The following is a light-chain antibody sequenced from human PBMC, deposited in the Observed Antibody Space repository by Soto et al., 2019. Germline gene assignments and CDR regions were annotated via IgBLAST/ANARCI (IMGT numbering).Light chain of an antibody. V-gene: IGKV3-11*01. CDR2: DAS. CDR1: QSIATY. CDR3: QQRSRWPQWT. J-gene: IGKJ1*01. Sequence: EVVLTQSPATLSFSPGERASLSCRASQSIATYLAWYQLKPGQAPRLLIYDASNRAAGIPARFSGSGSGTDFTLTISSLEPEDFAVYYCQQRSRWPQWTFGQGTKVEVK.